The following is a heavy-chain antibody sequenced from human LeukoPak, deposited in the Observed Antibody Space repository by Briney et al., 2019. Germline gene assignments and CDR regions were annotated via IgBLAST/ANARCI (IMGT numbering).Heavy chain of an antibody. CDR3: ARRYSYGNFDY. Sequence: ASVKVSCKASGYTFTSYGISWVRQAPGQGLEWMGIINPSGGSTSYAQKFQGRVTMTRDTSTSTVYMELSSLRSEDTAVYYCARRYSYGNFDYWGQGTLVTVSS. V-gene: IGHV1-46*01. D-gene: IGHD5-18*01. CDR1: GYTFTSYG. CDR2: INPSGGST. J-gene: IGHJ4*02.